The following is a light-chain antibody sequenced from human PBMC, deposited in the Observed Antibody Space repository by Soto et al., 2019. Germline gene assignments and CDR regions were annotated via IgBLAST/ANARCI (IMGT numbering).Light chain of an antibody. CDR2: ANN. Sequence: QSVLTQPPSVSAAPGQKVTISCSGSSSNIGNNYVSWYQQLPGTAPKLLIYANNNRPSGIPDRFSGSKSGTSASLAITGLQAEDEADYYCQSYDIHLSASLVFGGGTKLTVL. J-gene: IGLJ2*01. CDR3: QSYDIHLSASLV. V-gene: IGLV1-51*01. CDR1: SSNIGNNY.